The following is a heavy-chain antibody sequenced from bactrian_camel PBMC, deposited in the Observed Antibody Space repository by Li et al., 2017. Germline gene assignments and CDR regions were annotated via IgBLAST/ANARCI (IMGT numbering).Heavy chain of an antibody. CDR1: GFTFSIHA. CDR2: IHSGGSTT. Sequence: VQLVESGGGLVQPGGSLRLSCKVSGFTFSIHAMSWVRQAPGKGLEWISVIHSGGSTTFYADSVKGRFTISRDNAKSTLHLQMNSLKSEDTALYYCATGIWTMFPWGQGTQVTVS. V-gene: IGHV3S31*01. CDR3: ATGIWTMFP. D-gene: IGHD4*01. J-gene: IGHJ6*01.